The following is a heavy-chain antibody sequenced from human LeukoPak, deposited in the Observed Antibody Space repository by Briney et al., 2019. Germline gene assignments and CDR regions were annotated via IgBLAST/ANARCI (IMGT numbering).Heavy chain of an antibody. V-gene: IGHV3-30*02. J-gene: IGHJ4*02. Sequence: GGSLRLSCAASGFTFSSYGMHWVRQAPGKGLEWVAFIRYDGSNKYYADSVTGRFTISRDNSKNTLFLQMNSLRAEDTSMYYCAKDARSFDWLFDHWGQGILVTVSS. D-gene: IGHD3-9*01. CDR1: GFTFSSYG. CDR3: AKDARSFDWLFDH. CDR2: IRYDGSNK.